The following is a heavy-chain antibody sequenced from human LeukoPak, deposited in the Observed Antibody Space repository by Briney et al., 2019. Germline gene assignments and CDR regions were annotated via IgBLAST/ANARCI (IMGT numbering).Heavy chain of an antibody. J-gene: IGHJ4*02. V-gene: IGHV4-34*01. Sequence: PSETLSLTCAVSGGAFSNYFWTWIRQPPGKGLEWMAEINDSGSTNSNSSLRSRVAISLDTSKNQFSLRLTSVTAADTAVYYCARGQYCSTTTCYSARRYFDFWGQGTLVTVSA. CDR3: ARGQYCSTTTCYSARRYFDF. CDR1: GGAFSNYF. CDR2: INDSGST. D-gene: IGHD2-2*01.